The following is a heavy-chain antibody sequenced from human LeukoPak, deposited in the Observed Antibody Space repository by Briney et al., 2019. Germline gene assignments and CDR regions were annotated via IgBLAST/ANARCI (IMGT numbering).Heavy chain of an antibody. J-gene: IGHJ4*02. V-gene: IGHV1-69*04. D-gene: IGHD2-2*01. CDR3: AREGPDCSSTSCVDY. Sequence: SVKVSCKASGGTFSSYTISWVRQAPGQGLEWMGRIIPILGIANYAQKFQGRVTITADKSTSTAYMKLSSLRSEDTAVYYCAREGPDCSSTSCVDYWGQGTLVTVSS. CDR2: IIPILGIA. CDR1: GGTFSSYT.